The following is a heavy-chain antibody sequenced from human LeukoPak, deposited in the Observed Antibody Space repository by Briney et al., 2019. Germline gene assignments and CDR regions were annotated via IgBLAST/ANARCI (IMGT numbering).Heavy chain of an antibody. D-gene: IGHD3-10*01. Sequence: PSETLCLTCTVSGGTISSYYWSWIRQPAGKGLEWIGRIYTSGSITYNPSHTSRVSMSVDTSKNQFSLKLSSVTAADTAVYSCARDSGTTGEVKFDPCGQGTLVTVSS. CDR2: IYTSGSI. CDR3: ARDSGTTGEVKFDP. CDR1: GGTISSYY. V-gene: IGHV4-4*07. J-gene: IGHJ5*02.